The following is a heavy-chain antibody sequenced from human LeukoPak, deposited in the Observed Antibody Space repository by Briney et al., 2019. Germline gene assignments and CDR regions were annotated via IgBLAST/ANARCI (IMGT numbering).Heavy chain of an antibody. V-gene: IGHV3-66*02. J-gene: IGHJ5*02. CDR3: ARDAGYYDFGSGGFDP. CDR1: GFTFSSNY. D-gene: IGHD3-3*01. Sequence: PGGSLRLSCAAPGFTFSSNYMSWVRQAPGKGLEWVSVIYSGGSTYYSDSVKGRFTISCDNSKNTLYLQMNSLRAEDTAVYYCARDAGYYDFGSGGFDPWGQGTLVTVSS. CDR2: IYSGGST.